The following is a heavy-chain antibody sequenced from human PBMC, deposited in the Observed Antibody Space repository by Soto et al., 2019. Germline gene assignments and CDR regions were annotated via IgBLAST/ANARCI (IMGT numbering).Heavy chain of an antibody. V-gene: IGHV3-15*01. D-gene: IGHD3-16*01. Sequence: LRRSCADSGLTFAHAWLSWVRQAPGKGLEWVGRIKSRTDGGTIDYAAPLKDRFSISRDDSKNTVFLHMDSLKTEDTAVYYCTTAPVGDRAFYYYGLDVWGQGTTVTVSS. CDR1: GLTFAHAW. J-gene: IGHJ6*02. CDR2: IKSRTDGGTI. CDR3: TTAPVGDRAFYYYGLDV.